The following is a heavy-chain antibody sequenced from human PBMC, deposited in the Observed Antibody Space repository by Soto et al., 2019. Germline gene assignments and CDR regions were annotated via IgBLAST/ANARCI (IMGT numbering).Heavy chain of an antibody. CDR2: IHSSGGT. CDR3: AREITEAGHFDS. CDR1: GGSFNNNY. D-gene: IGHD6-13*01. V-gene: IGHV4-4*07. Sequence: QVQLQEPGPRLVKPSETLSLTCTVSGGSFNNNYWNWIRQPPGRGMEWIGHIHSSGGTRFNPSFTRRATMSVDTASSHFSLNLHSVTAADTALYYCAREITEAGHFDSWGQATLVTVSS. J-gene: IGHJ4*02.